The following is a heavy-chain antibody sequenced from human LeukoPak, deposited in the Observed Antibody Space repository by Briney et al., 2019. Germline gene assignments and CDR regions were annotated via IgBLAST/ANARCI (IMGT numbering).Heavy chain of an antibody. CDR3: ARGRTTFYY. D-gene: IGHD2-2*01. J-gene: IGHJ4*02. V-gene: IGHV4-59*08. CDR1: GVSISNNY. CDR2: IFYSETT. Sequence: SETLSHTCTVSGVSISNNYWSWIRQPPGKGLEWIGYIFYSETTNYNPSLKSRVTLSVDTSKNQFSLNLRSVTAADTAVYYCARGRTTFYYWGQGTLVTISS.